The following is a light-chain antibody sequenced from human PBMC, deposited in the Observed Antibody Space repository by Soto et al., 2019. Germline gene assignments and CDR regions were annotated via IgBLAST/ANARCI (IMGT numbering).Light chain of an antibody. V-gene: IGKV1-39*01. CDR1: QSISSY. CDR2: GTS. J-gene: IGKJ1*01. CDR3: QQSYSTLWT. Sequence: DIQMTQSPSFLSASVGDRVTITCRASQSISSYLNWYQQKPGKAPNLLIYGTSILQSGVPSRFSGSGSGTDFTLTISSLQPDDFATYYCQQSYSTLWTFGQGTKVEIK.